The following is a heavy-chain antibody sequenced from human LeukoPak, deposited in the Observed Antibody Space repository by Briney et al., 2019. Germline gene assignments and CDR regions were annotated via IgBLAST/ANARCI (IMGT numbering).Heavy chain of an antibody. V-gene: IGHV1-3*03. CDR2: INAGNGNT. CDR3: ARESLSYFDY. CDR1: GYTFTSYA. J-gene: IGHJ4*02. Sequence: ASVKVSCKASGYTFTSYAMHWARQAPGQRLEWMGWINAGNGNTKYPQEFQGRVTITRDTSASTAYMELSSLRSEDMAVYYCARESLSYFDYWGQGTLVTVSS.